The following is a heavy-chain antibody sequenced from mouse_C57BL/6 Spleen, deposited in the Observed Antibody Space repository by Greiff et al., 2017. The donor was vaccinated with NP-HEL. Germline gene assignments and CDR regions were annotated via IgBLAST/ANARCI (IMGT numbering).Heavy chain of an antibody. V-gene: IGHV5-4*01. CDR2: ISDGGSYT. J-gene: IGHJ4*01. Sequence: EVQLVESGGGLVKPGGSLKLSCAASGFTFSSYAMSWVRQTPEKRLEWVATISDGGSYTYYPDNVKGRFTISRDNAKNNLYLQMSHLKSEDTAMYYCARRQLRLRDYAMDYWGQGTSVTVSS. D-gene: IGHD3-2*02. CDR1: GFTFSSYA. CDR3: ARRQLRLRDYAMDY.